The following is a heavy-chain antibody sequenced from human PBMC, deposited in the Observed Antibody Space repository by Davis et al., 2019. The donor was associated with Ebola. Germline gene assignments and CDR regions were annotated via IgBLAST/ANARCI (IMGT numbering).Heavy chain of an antibody. Sequence: GGSLRLSCAASGFIFNTYGMFWVRQAPGKGLEWVANIKQDGSEKYYVDSVKGRFTISRDNAKNSLYLQMNSLRAEDTALYYCVQMGLQVFDYWGQGTLVTVSS. CDR3: VQMGLQVFDY. V-gene: IGHV3-7*03. D-gene: IGHD1-26*01. CDR1: GFIFNTYG. CDR2: IKQDGSEK. J-gene: IGHJ4*02.